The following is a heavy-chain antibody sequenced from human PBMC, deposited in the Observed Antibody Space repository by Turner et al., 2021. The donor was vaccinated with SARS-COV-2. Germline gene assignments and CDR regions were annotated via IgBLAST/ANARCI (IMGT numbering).Heavy chain of an antibody. V-gene: IGHV3-30-3*01. Sequence: QVQLVESGGGVVQPGRSLRLYCAASGFTFSSYAMHWVRQAPGKGLEWVAVISYDGSNKYYADSVKGRFTISRDNSKNTLYLQMNSLRAEDTAVYYCARDGDRFGLFYYYGMDVWGQGTTVTVSS. CDR3: ARDGDRFGLFYYYGMDV. CDR2: ISYDGSNK. CDR1: GFTFSSYA. D-gene: IGHD2-21*01. J-gene: IGHJ6*02.